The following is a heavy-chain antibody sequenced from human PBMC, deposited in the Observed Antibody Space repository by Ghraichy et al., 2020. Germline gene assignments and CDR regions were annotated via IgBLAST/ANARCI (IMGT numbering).Heavy chain of an antibody. V-gene: IGHV4-34*01. CDR1: GGSFSGYY. Sequence: SQTLSLTCAVYGGSFSGYYWSWIRQPPGKGLEWIGEINHSGRTNYNPSLKSRVTISVDTSKNQFSLKMNSVTAADTAVYYCARVTQIVAVFATPNSFDYWGQGTLVTVSS. CDR2: INHSGRT. D-gene: IGHD2-21*01. J-gene: IGHJ4*02. CDR3: ARVTQIVAVFATPNSFDY.